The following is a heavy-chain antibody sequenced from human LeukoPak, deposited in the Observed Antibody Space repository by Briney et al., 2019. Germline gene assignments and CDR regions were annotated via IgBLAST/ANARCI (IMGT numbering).Heavy chain of an antibody. CDR1: GDSVSSNSAA. Sequence: SQTLSLTCAISGDSVSSNSAAWNWIRHSPSRGLEWLGRTYYMSKLYNDYAVSLKSRITINPDTSKTPFSLQLNSVTPEDTAVYYCARAGIEARPDFDYWGQGTLVTVSS. J-gene: IGHJ4*02. CDR3: ARAGIEARPDFDY. V-gene: IGHV6-1*01. CDR2: TYYMSKLYN. D-gene: IGHD6-6*01.